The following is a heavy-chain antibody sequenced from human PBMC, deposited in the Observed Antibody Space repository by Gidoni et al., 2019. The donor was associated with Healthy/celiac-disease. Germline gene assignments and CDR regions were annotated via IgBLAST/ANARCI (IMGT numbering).Heavy chain of an antibody. D-gene: IGHD6-13*01. CDR2: IYSGGST. Sequence: EVQLVESGGGLVQPGGSLRLSCAASGFPVSSNYRSWVRQAPRKGLEWVSVIYSGGSTYYADSVKGRFTISRDNSKNTLYLQMNSLRAEDTAVYYCARGGQLVSFYYYYGMDVWGQGTTVTVSS. V-gene: IGHV3-66*01. CDR1: GFPVSSNY. CDR3: ARGGQLVSFYYYYGMDV. J-gene: IGHJ6*02.